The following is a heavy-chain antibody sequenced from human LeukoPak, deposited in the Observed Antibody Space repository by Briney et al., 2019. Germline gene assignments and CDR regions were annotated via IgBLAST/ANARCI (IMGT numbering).Heavy chain of an antibody. V-gene: IGHV3-30-3*01. Sequence: GGSLRLSCAASGFTFSSYAMHWVRQAPGKGLEWVAVISYDGSNKYYADSVKGRFTISRDNSKNTLYLQMNSLRAEDTAVYYSARRDDTYYYDSSGYYYYYYGMDVWGQGTTVTVSS. CDR2: ISYDGSNK. CDR1: GFTFSSYA. J-gene: IGHJ6*02. CDR3: ARRDDTYYYDSSGYYYYYYGMDV. D-gene: IGHD3-22*01.